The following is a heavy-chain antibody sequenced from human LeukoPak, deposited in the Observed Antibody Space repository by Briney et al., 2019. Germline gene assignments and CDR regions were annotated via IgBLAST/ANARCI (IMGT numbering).Heavy chain of an antibody. J-gene: IGHJ4*02. D-gene: IGHD3-16*02. Sequence: PGGSLRLSCAASGFTFSSYAMSWVRQAPGKGLEWVSAISGSGGGTYYADSVKGRFTISRDNSKNTLYLQMNSLRAEDTAVYYCAKGPWGSYRQSDYWGQGTLVTVSS. CDR1: GFTFSSYA. CDR3: AKGPWGSYRQSDY. V-gene: IGHV3-23*01. CDR2: ISGSGGGT.